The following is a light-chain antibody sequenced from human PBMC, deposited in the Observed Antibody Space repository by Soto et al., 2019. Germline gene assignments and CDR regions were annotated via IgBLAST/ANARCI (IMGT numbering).Light chain of an antibody. V-gene: IGKV3-15*01. J-gene: IGKJ1*01. CDR3: QQCSNWPKT. CDR1: QSVSSN. Sequence: EIVMTQSPATLSVSPGERATLSCRASQSVSSNLAWYQQKPGQAPRLLIHGASTRATGIPARFSGSGSGTEFTLTISSLQSEDFAVYYCQQCSNWPKTFGQGTKVEIK. CDR2: GAS.